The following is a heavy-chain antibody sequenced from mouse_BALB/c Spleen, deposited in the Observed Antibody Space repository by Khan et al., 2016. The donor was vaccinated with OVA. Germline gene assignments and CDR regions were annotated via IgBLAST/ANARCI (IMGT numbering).Heavy chain of an antibody. Sequence: QVQLKQSGAELVRPGVSVKISCKGSGYTFTDFAMHWVKQSHAKSLEWIGVISTYYGDANYNQNFKGKATMTVDKSSSTAYMELARLTSEDSANYYCRRDDGHYRFAYWGQERLVAVSA. J-gene: IGHJ3*01. V-gene: IGHV1S137*01. CDR3: RRDDGHYRFAY. CDR2: ISTYYGDA. D-gene: IGHD2-3*01. CDR1: GYTFTDFA.